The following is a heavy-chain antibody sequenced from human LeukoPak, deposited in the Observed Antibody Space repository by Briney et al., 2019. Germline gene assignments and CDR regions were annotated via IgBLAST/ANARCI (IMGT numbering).Heavy chain of an antibody. V-gene: IGHV3-33*01. Sequence: PGGSLRLSCAASGFTFNNYGMHWVRQAPGKGLEWVAVIWYDGSNKYYAESVKGRFTISRDNAKNSLYLQMNSLRAEDTAVYYCARSEGGLDYWGQGTLVTVSS. J-gene: IGHJ4*02. CDR1: GFTFNNYG. CDR3: ARSEGGLDY. CDR2: IWYDGSNK.